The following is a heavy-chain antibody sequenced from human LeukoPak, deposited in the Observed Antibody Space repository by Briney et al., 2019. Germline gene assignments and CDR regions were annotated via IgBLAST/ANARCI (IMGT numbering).Heavy chain of an antibody. Sequence: GGSLRLSCAASGFTFSSYGMHWVRQAPGKGLEWVAVISYDGSNKYYADSVKGRFTISRDNSKNTLYLQMNSLRAEDTAVYYCAKVGYGSGSYLEKDAFDIWGQGTMVTVSS. CDR1: GFTFSSYG. J-gene: IGHJ3*02. CDR2: ISYDGSNK. D-gene: IGHD3-10*01. V-gene: IGHV3-30*18. CDR3: AKVGYGSGSYLEKDAFDI.